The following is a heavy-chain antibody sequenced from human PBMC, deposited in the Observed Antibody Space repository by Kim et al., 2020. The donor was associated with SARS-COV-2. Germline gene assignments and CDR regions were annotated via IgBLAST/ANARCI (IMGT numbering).Heavy chain of an antibody. J-gene: IGHJ4*02. CDR2: MQYGGRT. CDR3: VRFGNGNY. V-gene: IGHV4-59*08. CDR1: GGSFSIYY. D-gene: IGHD3-10*01. Sequence: SETLSLTCTVSGGSFSIYYWNWIRQSPEKGLEWIGFMQYGGRTSYNSPLKSRVTMSLDTSKSQYSLQLTSVTAADTAVCYCVRFGNGNYWAQGTLVTVSS.